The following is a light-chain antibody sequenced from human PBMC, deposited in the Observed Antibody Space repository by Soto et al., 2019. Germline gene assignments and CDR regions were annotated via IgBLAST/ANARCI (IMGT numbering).Light chain of an antibody. CDR3: QQYNRWPYT. CDR2: GTS. Sequence: EIVMTQSPATLSVSPGVRATLSCRASQSVSSNFAWYQQKPGQAPRLLIYGTSTRATGLPPRFSGSGSGTEFTLTISSLQSEDFAVYYCQQYNRWPYTFGQGTKLEIK. CDR1: QSVSSN. J-gene: IGKJ2*01. V-gene: IGKV3-15*01.